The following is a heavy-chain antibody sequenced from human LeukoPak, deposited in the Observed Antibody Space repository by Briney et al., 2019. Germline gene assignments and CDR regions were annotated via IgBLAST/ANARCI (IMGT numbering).Heavy chain of an antibody. D-gene: IGHD3-22*01. J-gene: IGHJ4*02. CDR1: GGTFSSYA. CDR2: IIPIFGTA. V-gene: IGHV1-69*13. Sequence: ASVKVSCKASGGTFSSYAISWVRQAPGQGLEWMGGIIPIFGTANYAQKFQGRVTITADESTSTAYMELSSLRSEDMVVYYCARGYYDSSGFFDYWGQGTLVTVSS. CDR3: ARGYYDSSGFFDY.